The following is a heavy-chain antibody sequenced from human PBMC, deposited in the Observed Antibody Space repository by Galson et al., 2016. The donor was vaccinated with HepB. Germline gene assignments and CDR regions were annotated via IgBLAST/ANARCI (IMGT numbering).Heavy chain of an antibody. Sequence: PALVKPTQTLTLTCTFSGFSLTTTGAAVAWIRQPPGKALQWLALVYRDDDKRYSPSLKTRHTISKDTSKNQVVLAMTNMDPVDTATYYCARAYCSDGSCYNAFDSWGQGTLVTVSS. J-gene: IGHJ4*02. V-gene: IGHV2-5*02. D-gene: IGHD2-15*01. CDR2: VYRDDDK. CDR1: GFSLTTTGAA. CDR3: ARAYCSDGSCYNAFDS.